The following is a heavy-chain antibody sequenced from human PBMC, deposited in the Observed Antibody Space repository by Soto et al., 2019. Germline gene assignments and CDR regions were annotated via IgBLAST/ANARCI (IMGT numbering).Heavy chain of an antibody. D-gene: IGHD3-10*01. V-gene: IGHV4-59*08. CDR3: TRQGFGEVHGLVDV. J-gene: IGHJ6*02. Sequence: SETLSLPCTVLGGSISSYYWSWIRQPPGKGLERIRNMYNTGSTVYNPSLKSRVTLSVDTSKIHFSLKLSCVTAADAAVYYCTRQGFGEVHGLVDVWGQGTTVTVSS. CDR1: GGSISSYY. CDR2: MYNTGST.